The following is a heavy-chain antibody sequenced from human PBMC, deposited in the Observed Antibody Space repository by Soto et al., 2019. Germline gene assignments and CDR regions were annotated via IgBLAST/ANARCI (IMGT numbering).Heavy chain of an antibody. Sequence: SETLSLTCAVYGGSFSGYYWSWTRQPPGKGLEWIGEINHSGSTNYNPSLKSRVTISVDTSKNQFSLKLSSVTAADTAVYYCARGLSIRDGYNPFDYWGQGTLVTVSS. V-gene: IGHV4-34*01. CDR3: ARGLSIRDGYNPFDY. CDR2: INHSGST. D-gene: IGHD5-12*01. J-gene: IGHJ4*02. CDR1: GGSFSGYY.